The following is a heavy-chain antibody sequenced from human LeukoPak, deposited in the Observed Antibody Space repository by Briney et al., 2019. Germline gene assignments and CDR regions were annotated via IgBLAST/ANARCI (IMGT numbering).Heavy chain of an antibody. V-gene: IGHV1-69*13. CDR3: ARGSHPNVVVTAYFS. D-gene: IGHD2-21*02. CDR2: IIPIFGTA. J-gene: IGHJ4*02. CDR1: GGTFSSYA. Sequence: GASVTVSCKASGGTFSSYAISWVRQAPGQGLEWMGGIIPIFGTANYAQKFQGRVTITADESTSTAYMELSSLRSEDTAVYYCARGSHPNVVVTAYFSWGQGTLVTVSS.